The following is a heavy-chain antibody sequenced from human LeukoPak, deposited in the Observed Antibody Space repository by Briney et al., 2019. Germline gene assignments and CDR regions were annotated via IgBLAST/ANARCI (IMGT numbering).Heavy chain of an antibody. D-gene: IGHD3-10*01. CDR3: VRVPSGTWYLDY. CDR2: INTDGSRT. J-gene: IGHJ4*02. V-gene: IGHV3-74*01. CDR1: GFTFSSYW. Sequence: GGSLRLSCAASGFTFSSYWMHWVRQAPGKGLVWVSRINTDGSRTSYADSVKGRFTISRDNAKNTLYLQMNSLRAEATAVYYCVRVPSGTWYLDYWGQGTLVSVSS.